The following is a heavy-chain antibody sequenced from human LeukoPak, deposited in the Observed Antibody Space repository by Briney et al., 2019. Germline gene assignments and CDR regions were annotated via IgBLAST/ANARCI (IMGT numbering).Heavy chain of an antibody. Sequence: GGSLILSCAASGFTVSSNYMSWVRQAPGRGLVWVSLINSDGSSTRYADSVKGRFTISRDNAKNTLYLQMNSLRAEDTAVYYCARGKAVAGTLSWFDPWGQGTLVTVSS. V-gene: IGHV3-74*01. J-gene: IGHJ5*02. CDR1: GFTVSSNY. D-gene: IGHD6-19*01. CDR2: INSDGSST. CDR3: ARGKAVAGTLSWFDP.